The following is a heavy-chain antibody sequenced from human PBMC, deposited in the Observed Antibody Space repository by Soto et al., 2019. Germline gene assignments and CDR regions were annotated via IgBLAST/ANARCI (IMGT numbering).Heavy chain of an antibody. J-gene: IGHJ5*02. CDR1: GITYTTYA. V-gene: IGHV1-3*04. CDR2: INTGNGNT. Sequence: QVQLVQSGAEVKKPGASVKVSCKASGITYTTYAIHWVRQAPGQGLEWMGWINTGNGNTRYSQRFQGRVTLTTDTSASTAYMDLSSLTSEDTAVYYCARAISGYVTWGQGTLITVS. CDR3: ARAISGYVT. D-gene: IGHD5-12*01.